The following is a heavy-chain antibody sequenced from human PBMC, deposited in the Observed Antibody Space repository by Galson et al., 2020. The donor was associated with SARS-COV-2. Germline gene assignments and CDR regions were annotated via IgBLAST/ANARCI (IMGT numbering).Heavy chain of an antibody. V-gene: IGHV3-33*08. CDR3: ARDRAPVAGSWYFDL. D-gene: IGHD2-15*01. Sequence: GGSLRLSCAASGFTFSSYGIHWVSQAPGTGLEWVALDWHGESNNYYADSVKGRFTISRDNSKNTLYLEINSLRADDTAVYYCARDRAPVAGSWYFDLWGRGTLVTVSS. CDR1: GFTFSSYG. CDR2: DWHGESNN. J-gene: IGHJ2*01.